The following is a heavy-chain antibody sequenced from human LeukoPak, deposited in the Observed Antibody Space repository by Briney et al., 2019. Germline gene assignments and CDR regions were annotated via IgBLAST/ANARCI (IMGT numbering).Heavy chain of an antibody. J-gene: IGHJ6*03. D-gene: IGHD3-16*01. CDR2: FDPEDGET. V-gene: IGHV1-24*01. CDR1: GYTLTELS. Sequence: ASVKVSCKVSGYTLTELSMHWVRQAPGKGLEWMGGFDPEDGETIYAQKFQGRVTMTEDTSTDTAYMELSSLRSEDTAVYYCATVPGRGYYYYMDVWGKGTTVTVSS. CDR3: ATVPGRGYYYYMDV.